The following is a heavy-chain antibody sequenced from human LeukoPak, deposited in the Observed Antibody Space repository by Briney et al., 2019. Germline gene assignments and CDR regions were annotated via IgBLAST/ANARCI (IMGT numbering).Heavy chain of an antibody. J-gene: IGHJ5*02. Sequence: GGSLRLSCSASGFTVTHYAMHWVRQAPGKGLEYVSAVDVNGRTTYYADSVKGRFTISRDDSKNTLYLHMSSLRPEDTAIYYCYCRDDLPAWGQGTLVTISS. V-gene: IGHV3-64D*06. CDR3: YCRDDLPA. D-gene: IGHD5-24*01. CDR2: VDVNGRTT. CDR1: GFTVTHYA.